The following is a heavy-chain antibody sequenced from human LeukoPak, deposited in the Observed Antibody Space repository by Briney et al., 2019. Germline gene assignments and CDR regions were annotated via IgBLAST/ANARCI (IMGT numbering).Heavy chain of an antibody. CDR2: IYYSGST. Sequence: PSETLSLTCTVSGGSISSSSYYWGWIHQPPGKGLEWIGSIYYSGSTYYNPSLKSRVTISVDTSKNPFSLKLSSVTAADTAVYYCARQGHYYDSSGYRDAFDIWGQGTMVTVSS. CDR3: ARQGHYYDSSGYRDAFDI. J-gene: IGHJ3*02. D-gene: IGHD3-22*01. CDR1: GGSISSSSYY. V-gene: IGHV4-39*01.